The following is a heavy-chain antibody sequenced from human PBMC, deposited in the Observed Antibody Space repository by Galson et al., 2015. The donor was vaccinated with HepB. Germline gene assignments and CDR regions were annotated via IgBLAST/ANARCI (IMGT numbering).Heavy chain of an antibody. CDR1: GYTFTSYG. CDR3: ARDIRGYSSSGREYDILTFIDY. Sequence: SVKVSCKASGYTFTSYGISWVRQAPGQGLEWMGWISAYNGNTNYAQKLQGRVTMTTDTSASTAYMELRSLRSDDTAVYYCARDIRGYSSSGREYDILTFIDYWGQGTLVTVSS. J-gene: IGHJ4*02. D-gene: IGHD3-9*01. V-gene: IGHV1-18*04. CDR2: ISAYNGNT.